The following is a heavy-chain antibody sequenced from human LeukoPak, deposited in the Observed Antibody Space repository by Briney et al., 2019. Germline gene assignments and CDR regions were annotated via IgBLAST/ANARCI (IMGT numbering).Heavy chain of an antibody. Sequence: GGSLRLSCAASGFTFSSYAMSWVRQAPGKGLEWVSAISGSGGSTYYADSVKGRFTISRDNSKNTLYLQMNSLRAEDTAVYYCAGYYDFWSGYYTGGYFQHWGQGTLVTVSS. D-gene: IGHD3-3*01. V-gene: IGHV3-23*01. CDR1: GFTFSSYA. CDR3: AGYYDFWSGYYTGGYFQH. CDR2: ISGSGGST. J-gene: IGHJ1*01.